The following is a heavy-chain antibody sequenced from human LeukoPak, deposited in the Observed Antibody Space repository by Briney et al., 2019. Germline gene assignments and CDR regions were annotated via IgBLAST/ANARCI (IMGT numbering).Heavy chain of an antibody. CDR1: GFTVSSNY. J-gene: IGHJ5*02. V-gene: IGHV3-53*01. CDR3: ASEVTGRNAGWFDP. D-gene: IGHD3-10*01. CDR2: IYSGGST. Sequence: GGSLRLSCAASGFTVSSNYMSWVRQAPGKGLEWVSVIYSGGSTYYADSVEGRFTISRDNSKNTLYLQMNSLRAEDTAVYYCASEVTGRNAGWFDPWGQGTLVTVSS.